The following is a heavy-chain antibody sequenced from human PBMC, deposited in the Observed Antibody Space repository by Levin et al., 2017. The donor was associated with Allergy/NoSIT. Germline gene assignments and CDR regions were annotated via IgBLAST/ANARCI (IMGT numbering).Heavy chain of an antibody. D-gene: IGHD3-22*01. CDR1: GYSIRSGYY. Sequence: PSETLSLTCDVSGYSIRSGYYWGWIRQPPGEGLEWLGSIHHSGDTSYKPSLKSRVTISVDTSKNQFSLTLSSVTAADTAVYYCARGSTVTMRVPGGEYWGQGTRVTVSS. CDR3: ARGSTVTMRVPGGEY. J-gene: IGHJ4*02. CDR2: IHHSGDT. V-gene: IGHV4-38-2*01.